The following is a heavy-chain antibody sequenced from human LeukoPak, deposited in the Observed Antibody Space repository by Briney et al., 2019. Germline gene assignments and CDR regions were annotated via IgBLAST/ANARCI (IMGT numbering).Heavy chain of an antibody. D-gene: IGHD2-15*01. CDR1: GFTVSSNY. Sequence: GGSLRLSCAASGFTVSSNYMSWVRQAPGKGLEWVSVIYSGGSTYYADSVKGRFTISRDSSKNTLYLQMNSLRAEDTAVYYCARGCGGSCFYAFDIWGQGTMVTVSS. J-gene: IGHJ3*02. CDR2: IYSGGST. V-gene: IGHV3-66*01. CDR3: ARGCGGSCFYAFDI.